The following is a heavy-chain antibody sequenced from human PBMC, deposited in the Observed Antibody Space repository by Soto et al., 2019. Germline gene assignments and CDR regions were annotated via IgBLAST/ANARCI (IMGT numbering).Heavy chain of an antibody. V-gene: IGHV1-18*01. D-gene: IGHD5-12*01. Sequence: ASGKVSFKASGYTFTSSGVSWGRQAPGQGLEWMGWISAYNGNTNYAQKLQGRVTMTTDTSTSTAYMELRSLRSDDTAVYYCARVEMATNDPAGDYWGQGTLVTVSS. CDR1: GYTFTSSG. CDR2: ISAYNGNT. CDR3: ARVEMATNDPAGDY. J-gene: IGHJ4*02.